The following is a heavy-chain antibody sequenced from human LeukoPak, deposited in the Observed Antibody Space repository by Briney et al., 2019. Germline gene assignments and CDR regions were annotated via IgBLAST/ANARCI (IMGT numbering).Heavy chain of an antibody. CDR2: ISSSSSYI. Sequence: GGSLRLSCAASGFTFSSYSMNWVHQAPGKGLEWVSSISSSSSYIYYADSVKGRFTISRDNAKNSLYLQMNSLRAEDTAVYYCARFYCDSSGFAFDIWGQGTMVTVSS. J-gene: IGHJ3*02. D-gene: IGHD3-22*01. V-gene: IGHV3-21*01. CDR3: ARFYCDSSGFAFDI. CDR1: GFTFSSYS.